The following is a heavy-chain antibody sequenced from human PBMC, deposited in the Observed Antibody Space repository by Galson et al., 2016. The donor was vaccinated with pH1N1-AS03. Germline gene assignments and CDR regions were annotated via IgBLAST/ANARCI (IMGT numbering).Heavy chain of an antibody. CDR2: ISGYNGKT. J-gene: IGHJ4*02. CDR1: GYTFNNYA. V-gene: IGHV1-18*01. CDR3: AREPNIVETRWVGY. D-gene: IGHD2/OR15-2a*01. Sequence: SVKVSCKASGYTFNNYAITWLRQAPGQGLEWMGWISGYNGKTNYAQKLQGRITITTDTSTTTAYMELTSLGSDDTAMYYCAREPNIVETRWVGYWGLGTLVTVSS.